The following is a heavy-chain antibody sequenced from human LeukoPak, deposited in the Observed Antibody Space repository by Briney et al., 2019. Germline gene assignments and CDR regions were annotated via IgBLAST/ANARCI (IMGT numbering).Heavy chain of an antibody. V-gene: IGHV3-23*01. Sequence: GGSLRLSCAASGFTFSSYAMSWVRQAPGKRLEWVSAISGSGGSTYYADSVKGRFTISRDNSKNTLYLQMNSLRAEDTAVYYCAKDAYCGGDCYFGFDYYGMDVWGQGTTVTVSS. D-gene: IGHD2-21*02. CDR2: ISGSGGST. J-gene: IGHJ6*02. CDR3: AKDAYCGGDCYFGFDYYGMDV. CDR1: GFTFSSYA.